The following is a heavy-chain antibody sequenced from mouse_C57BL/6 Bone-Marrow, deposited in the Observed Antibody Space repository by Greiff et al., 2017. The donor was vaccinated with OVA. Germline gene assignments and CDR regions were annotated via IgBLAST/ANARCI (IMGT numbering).Heavy chain of an antibody. CDR2: ISSGSSTI. J-gene: IGHJ3*01. CDR1: GFTFSDYG. V-gene: IGHV5-17*01. D-gene: IGHD2-12*01. Sequence: DVKLVESGGGLVKPGGSLKLSCAASGFTFSDYGMHWVRQAPEKGLEWVAYISSGSSTIYYADPVKGRFTISRDNAKNHLFLQMTSLRSEDTAMYYGARPLIFTPEGWFAYWGQGTLVTVSA. CDR3: ARPLIFTPEGWFAY.